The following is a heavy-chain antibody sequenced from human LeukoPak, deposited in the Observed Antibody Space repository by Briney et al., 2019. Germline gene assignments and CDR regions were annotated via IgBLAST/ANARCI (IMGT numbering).Heavy chain of an antibody. CDR3: ARGGNTYYYDSSGYYPFRG. V-gene: IGHV4-59*01. Sequence: PSETLSLTCTVSGGSISSYYWSWLRQPPGKGLEYIGYSHYSGSTKYNPSLKSRVTISLDTSGNQFSLKLSSVTAADTAVYYCARGGNTYYYDSSGYYPFRGWGQGTLVTVSS. CDR1: GGSISSYY. J-gene: IGHJ4*02. D-gene: IGHD3-22*01. CDR2: SHYSGST.